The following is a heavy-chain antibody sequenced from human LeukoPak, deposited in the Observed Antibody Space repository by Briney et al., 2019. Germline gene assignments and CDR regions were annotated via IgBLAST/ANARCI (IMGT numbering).Heavy chain of an antibody. CDR1: GGSFSGYY. Sequence: SETLSLTCAVSGGSFSGYYWSWIRQPPGKGLEWIGEINHSGSTNYNPSLKSRVTISVDTSKNQFSLKLSSVTAADTAVYYCARALKNSGYDLGGSWGQGTLVTVSS. V-gene: IGHV4-34*01. D-gene: IGHD5-12*01. CDR2: INHSGST. CDR3: ARALKNSGYDLGGS. J-gene: IGHJ5*02.